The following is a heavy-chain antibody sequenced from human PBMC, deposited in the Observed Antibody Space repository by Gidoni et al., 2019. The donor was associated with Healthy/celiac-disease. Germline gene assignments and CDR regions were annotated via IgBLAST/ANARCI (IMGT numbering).Heavy chain of an antibody. J-gene: IGHJ3*02. D-gene: IGHD3-22*01. V-gene: IGHV3-33*01. Sequence: QVQLVESGGGVVQPGRSLRLSCAASGFTFCSSGMQWVRQAPGKGLGWVAVIWYDGSNKYYADSVKGRFTISRDNSKSTLYLQMNSLRAEDTAVYYCARAHNGYYSVASAFDIWGQGTMVTVSS. CDR2: IWYDGSNK. CDR1: GFTFCSSG. CDR3: ARAHNGYYSVASAFDI.